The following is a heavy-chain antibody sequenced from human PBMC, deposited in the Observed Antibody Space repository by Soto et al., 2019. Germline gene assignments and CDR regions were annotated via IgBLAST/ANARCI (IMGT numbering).Heavy chain of an antibody. CDR1: GFTFNSYA. CDR3: AKDRETAWFPDF. CDR2: ISGGDT. J-gene: IGHJ4*02. D-gene: IGHD3-10*01. V-gene: IGHV3-23*01. Sequence: GGSLRLSCAASGFTFNSYALSWVRQAPGKGLEWVSTISGGDTYYADFVKGRFAISRDISKNTLYLQMDGLRAEDTAIYYCAKDRETAWFPDFWGQGALVTVSS.